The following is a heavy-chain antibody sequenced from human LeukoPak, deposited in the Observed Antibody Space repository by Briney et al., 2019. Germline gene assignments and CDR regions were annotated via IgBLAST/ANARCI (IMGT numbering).Heavy chain of an antibody. CDR3: AAYGGSSGGIDY. D-gene: IGHD4-23*01. V-gene: IGHV1-69*04. CDR2: IIPILGIA. J-gene: IGHJ4*01. CDR1: GGTFSSYA. Sequence: SVKVSCKASGGTFSSYAISWVRQAPGQGLEWMGRIIPILGIANYAQKFQGRVTITADKSTSTAYMELSSLRSEDTAVYYCAAYGGSSGGIDYWGQGTLVTVSS.